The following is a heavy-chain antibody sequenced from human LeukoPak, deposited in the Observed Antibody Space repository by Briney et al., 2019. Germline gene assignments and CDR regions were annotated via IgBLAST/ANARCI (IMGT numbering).Heavy chain of an antibody. V-gene: IGHV3-30*02. Sequence: PGGSLRLSCAASGFTFSSYGMHWVRQAPGKGLEWVAFIRYDGSNKYYADSVKGRFTISRDNSKNTLYLQMNSLRAEDTAVYYCAREPTYSSSWHTSCDYWGQGTVVTVSS. CDR3: AREPTYSSSWHTSCDY. CDR1: GFTFSSYG. J-gene: IGHJ4*02. D-gene: IGHD6-13*01. CDR2: IRYDGSNK.